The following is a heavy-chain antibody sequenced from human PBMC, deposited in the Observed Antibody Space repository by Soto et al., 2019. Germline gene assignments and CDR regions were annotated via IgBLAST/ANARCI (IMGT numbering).Heavy chain of an antibody. D-gene: IGHD2-21*02. Sequence: XTLSLPCTVTGXSISSRSYYWGWIRQPPGKGREWIGSIYYSGSTYKKTSLRSRVSISIDTSKDKFSLKLKSVTAEDTALYFCARQRTSVVTQAYFDVWGPGYLVTVS. CDR1: GXSISSRSYY. J-gene: IGHJ4*02. CDR2: IYYSGST. CDR3: ARQRTSVVTQAYFDV. V-gene: IGHV4-39*01.